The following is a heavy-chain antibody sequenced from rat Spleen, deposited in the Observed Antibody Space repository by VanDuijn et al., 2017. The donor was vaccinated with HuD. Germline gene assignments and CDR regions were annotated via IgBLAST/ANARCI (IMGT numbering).Heavy chain of an antibody. D-gene: IGHD2-1*01. CDR2: IFYDGSGT. V-gene: IGHV5-29*01. J-gene: IGHJ2*01. CDR3: TRDSDIPTYFFDY. Sequence: EVQLVESGGGLVQPGRSLKLSCAASGFTFSNFGMAWVRQAPTKGLEWVATIFYDGSGTYYRDSVKGRFTISRDNAKSTLYLQMNSLRSEDTATYYCTRDSDIPTYFFDYWGQGVMVTVSS. CDR1: GFTFSNFG.